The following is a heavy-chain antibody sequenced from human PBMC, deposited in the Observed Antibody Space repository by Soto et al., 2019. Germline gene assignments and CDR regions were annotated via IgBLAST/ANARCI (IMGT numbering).Heavy chain of an antibody. J-gene: IGHJ4*02. D-gene: IGHD3-3*01. V-gene: IGHV4-30-4*01. CDR2: IHDTATT. Sequence: QVQLQESGPGLVQPSQTLSLTSTVSGGSISSDDYYWTWVRQPPGKGLEWIGNIHDTATTSYNPSLKSRLTLSVDTSNNQFSLRLKSVTAADTAVYFCASQYYDFSSGALDFWGQGILVPVSS. CDR1: GGSISSDDYY. CDR3: ASQYYDFSSGALDF.